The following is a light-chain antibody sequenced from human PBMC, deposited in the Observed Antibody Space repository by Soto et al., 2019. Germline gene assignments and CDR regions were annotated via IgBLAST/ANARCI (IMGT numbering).Light chain of an antibody. CDR3: XQYINYPWT. J-gene: IGKJ1*01. V-gene: IGKV1-5*03. CDR2: KAS. Sequence: DIPMTQSPSTLSGSVGDRVTITCRASQTISSWLAWYQQKPGKAPKLLIYKASTLKSGVPSRFSGSGSGTEFTLTISSLQPDDXAXXXXXQYINYPWTFGQGTKVEIK. CDR1: QTISSW.